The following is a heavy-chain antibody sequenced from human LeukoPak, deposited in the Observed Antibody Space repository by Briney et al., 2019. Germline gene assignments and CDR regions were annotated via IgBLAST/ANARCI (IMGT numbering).Heavy chain of an antibody. CDR3: ARDYKVEAYWGVVDY. V-gene: IGHV4-4*07. Sequence: SETLSLTCTVSGGSISSYYWSWIRQPAGKGLEWIGRIYTSGSTNYNPSLKSRVTMSVDTSKNHFSLKLSSVTAADTAVYYCARDYKVEAYWGVVDYWGQGTLVTVSS. CDR1: GGSISSYY. J-gene: IGHJ4*02. D-gene: IGHD1-26*01. CDR2: IYTSGST.